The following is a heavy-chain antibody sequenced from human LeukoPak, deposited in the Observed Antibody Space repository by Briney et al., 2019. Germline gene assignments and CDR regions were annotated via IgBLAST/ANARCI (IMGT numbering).Heavy chain of an antibody. V-gene: IGHV1-58*02. CDR3: ARGSSGWDHEIDY. Sequence: SVKVSCKASGFTFSSSAMQWVRQARGQRPEWIGWIVVGSGNRNYAQKFQERVTITRDMSTSTAFMELSSLRSEDTAVYYCARGSSGWDHEIDYWGQGTLVTVSS. CDR1: GFTFSSSA. J-gene: IGHJ4*02. CDR2: IVVGSGNR. D-gene: IGHD6-19*01.